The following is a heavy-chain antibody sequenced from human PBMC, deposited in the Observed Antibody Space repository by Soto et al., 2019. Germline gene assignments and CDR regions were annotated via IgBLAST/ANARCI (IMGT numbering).Heavy chain of an antibody. CDR3: ARVSLLGYCSGGSCYVDYYYYYMDV. D-gene: IGHD2-15*01. V-gene: IGHV3-20*01. CDR2: INWNGGST. Sequence: GESLKISCAASGFTFDDYGMSWVRQAPGKGLEWVSGINWNGGSTGYADSVKGRFTISRDNAKNSLYLQMNSLRAEDTALYHCARVSLLGYCSGGSCYVDYYYYYMDVWGKGTTVTVSS. CDR1: GFTFDDYG. J-gene: IGHJ6*03.